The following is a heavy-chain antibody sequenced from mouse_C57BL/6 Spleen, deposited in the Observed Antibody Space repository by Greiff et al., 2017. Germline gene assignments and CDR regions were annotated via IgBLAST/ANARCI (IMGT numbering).Heavy chain of an antibody. CDR1: GYSITSGYY. V-gene: IGHV3-6*01. Sequence: DVHLVESGPGLVKPSQSLSLTCSVTGYSITSGYYWNWIRQFPGNKLEWMGYISYDGSNNYNPSLKNRISITRDTSKNQFFLKLNSVTTEDTATYYCAREGDASWFAYWGQGTLVTGSA. CDR3: AREGDASWFAY. CDR2: ISYDGSN. J-gene: IGHJ3*01.